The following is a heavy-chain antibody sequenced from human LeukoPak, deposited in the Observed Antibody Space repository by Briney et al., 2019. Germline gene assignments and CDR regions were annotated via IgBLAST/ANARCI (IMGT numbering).Heavy chain of an antibody. CDR1: GGTFSSSA. CDR3: ARSPKPPEPDSGSYYGINYYYYYMDV. J-gene: IGHJ6*03. CDR2: IIPIFGTA. V-gene: IGHV1-69*05. Sequence: ASVKVSCKAAGGTFSSSAIIWGRQATGQGLEWMGGIIPIFGTANYAQTFRGRVAITTDESTSTAYMELSSLRSEDTAVYYCARSPKPPEPDSGSYYGINYYYYYMDVWGKGTTVTVSS. D-gene: IGHD3-10*01.